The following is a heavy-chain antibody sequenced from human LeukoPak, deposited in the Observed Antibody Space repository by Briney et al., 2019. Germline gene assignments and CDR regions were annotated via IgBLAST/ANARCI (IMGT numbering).Heavy chain of an antibody. J-gene: IGHJ5*02. CDR3: ARILLLWFGEPSRVFDP. V-gene: IGHV4-61*02. CDR1: GGSISSGSYY. D-gene: IGHD3-10*01. Sequence: PSQTLSLTCTVSGGSISSGSYYWSWIRQPAGKGLEWIGRIYTSGSTNYNPSLKSRVTISVDTSKNQFSLKLSSVTAADTAVYYCARILLLWFGEPSRVFDPWGQGTLVTVSS. CDR2: IYTSGST.